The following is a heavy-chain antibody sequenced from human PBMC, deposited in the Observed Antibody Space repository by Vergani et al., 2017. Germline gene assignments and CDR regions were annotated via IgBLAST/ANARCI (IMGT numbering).Heavy chain of an antibody. D-gene: IGHD2/OR15-2a*01. CDR3: ARGLLSGYNWFDP. CDR1: GGSISSYY. Sequence: QVQLQESGPGLVKPSQTLSLTCTVSGGSISSYYWSWIRQPPGKGLEWVGYIYYSGSTNYNPSLKSRVTISVDTSKNQFSLKLSSVTAANTAGYYGARGLLSGYNWFDPWGQGTLVTVSS. J-gene: IGHJ5*02. V-gene: IGHV4-59*01. CDR2: IYYSGST.